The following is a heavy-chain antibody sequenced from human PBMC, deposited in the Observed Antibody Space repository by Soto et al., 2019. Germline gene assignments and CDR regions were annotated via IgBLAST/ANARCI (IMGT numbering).Heavy chain of an antibody. CDR3: ARQNQYSTGSYYFDL. V-gene: IGHV4-31*03. CDR2: IYYNGSP. Sequence: SETLSLTCTGSGVSISSGGYYWSWVRQHPGKGLEWIGYIYYNGSPYYNPSLRGRVTISVHTSNNQFSLELRAVTAADTAVYYCARQNQYSTGSYYFDLWGQGTLFTVSS. D-gene: IGHD6-19*01. CDR1: GVSISSGGYY. J-gene: IGHJ4*02.